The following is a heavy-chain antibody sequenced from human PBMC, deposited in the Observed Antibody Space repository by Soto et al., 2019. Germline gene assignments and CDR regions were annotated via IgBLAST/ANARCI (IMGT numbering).Heavy chain of an antibody. CDR2: IYWDDDK. CDR1: GLSLSTSGVG. CDR3: AHSKSIVREGSFDY. V-gene: IGHV2-5*02. J-gene: IGHJ4*02. D-gene: IGHD1-26*01. Sequence: QITLKESGPTLVKPTQTLTLTCTFSGLSLSTSGVGVGWIRQPPGKALEWLALIYWDDDKRYSPSLKSRLTITKDTSKNHVVLTMTNMDPVDTAPYDCAHSKSIVREGSFDYWGQGTLVTVSS.